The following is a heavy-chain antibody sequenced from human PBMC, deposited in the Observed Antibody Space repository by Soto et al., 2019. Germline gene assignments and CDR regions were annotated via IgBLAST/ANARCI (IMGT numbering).Heavy chain of an antibody. V-gene: IGHV5-10-1*01. Sequence: GESLKISCQGSGYSFTSYWISWVRQMPGKGLEWMGRIDPSDSYTNYSPSFQGHVTISADKSISTAYLQWSSLKASDTAMYYCAVSSTIRDSWFDPWGQGTLVTVSS. CDR1: GYSFTSYW. J-gene: IGHJ5*02. CDR2: IDPSDSYT. D-gene: IGHD2-2*01. CDR3: AVSSTIRDSWFDP.